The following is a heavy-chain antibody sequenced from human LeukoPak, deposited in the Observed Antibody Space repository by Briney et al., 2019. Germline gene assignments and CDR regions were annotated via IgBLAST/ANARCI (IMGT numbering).Heavy chain of an antibody. Sequence: PGGSLRLSCAASGFTFSSYAMSWVRQAPGKGLEWVSTINGGGVNTHYADSVRGRFTISRDNPKNTLYLQMNGLRAEDTAVYYCAKDRRSSDWSPDCWGQGALVTVSS. V-gene: IGHV3-23*01. D-gene: IGHD6-19*01. CDR2: INGGGVNT. CDR1: GFTFSSYA. J-gene: IGHJ4*02. CDR3: AKDRRSSDWSPDC.